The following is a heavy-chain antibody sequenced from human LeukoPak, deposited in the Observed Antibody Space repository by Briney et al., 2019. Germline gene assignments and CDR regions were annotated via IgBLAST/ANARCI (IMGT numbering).Heavy chain of an antibody. CDR1: GGSISNYY. D-gene: IGHD3-10*01. J-gene: IGHJ3*02. Sequence: SETLSLTCTVSGGSISNYYWSWIRQPPGKGLECIGYIYSSGSTNYNPSLKSRVAISVDTSKNQFSLKLSPVTAADTAVYYCARGSGGGLDAFDIWGQGTMVTVSS. CDR2: IYSSGST. V-gene: IGHV4-59*01. CDR3: ARGSGGGLDAFDI.